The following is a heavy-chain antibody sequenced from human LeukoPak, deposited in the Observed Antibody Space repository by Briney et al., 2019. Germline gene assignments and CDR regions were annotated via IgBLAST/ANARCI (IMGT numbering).Heavy chain of an antibody. CDR3: ARFYSGYRVDH. Sequence: PSETLSLTCTVSGVSITNYHWSWIRQPPGKGLEWIGYIYNSGSTNYNPSLNPSLKSRLTISGDTSKNQFLLRLSSVTAADTAVYYCARFYSGYRVDHWGQGTLVTVTS. V-gene: IGHV4-59*01. CDR2: IYNSGST. CDR1: GVSITNYH. D-gene: IGHD5-12*01. J-gene: IGHJ4*02.